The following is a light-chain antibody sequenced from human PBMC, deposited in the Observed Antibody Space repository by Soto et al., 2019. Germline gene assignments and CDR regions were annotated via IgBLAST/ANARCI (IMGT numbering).Light chain of an antibody. CDR1: QSISRN. CDR3: QQYDDWPLT. CDR2: DAS. J-gene: IGKJ4*01. Sequence: EIVLTQSPGTLSLSPGERATLSCRASQSISRNYLGWYQQNVGQAPRLLIYDASTRATDIPARFSGSGSGTEFTLTISSLQSEDFALYYCQQYDDWPLTFGGGTKVDIK. V-gene: IGKV3D-15*01.